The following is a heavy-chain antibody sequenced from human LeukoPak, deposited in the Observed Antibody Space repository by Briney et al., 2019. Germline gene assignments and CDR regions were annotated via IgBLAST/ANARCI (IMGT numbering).Heavy chain of an antibody. V-gene: IGHV4-38-2*01. J-gene: IGHJ6*03. Sequence: PSETLSLTCGVSGHSFSSDSFWGWIRQPPGQGLEWIGSIHERGSTFYNPSLKSRVTISIDTSKNQFSLNVNSVTAADTAVYYCARVPHCTSTSCYVGGYHMDVWGKGTTVTVSS. CDR3: ARVPHCTSTSCYVGGYHMDV. D-gene: IGHD2-2*01. CDR1: GHSFSSDSF. CDR2: IHERGST.